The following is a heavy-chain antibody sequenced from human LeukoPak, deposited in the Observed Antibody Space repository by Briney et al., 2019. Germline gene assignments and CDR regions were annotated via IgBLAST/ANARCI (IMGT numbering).Heavy chain of an antibody. D-gene: IGHD2-15*01. J-gene: IGHJ4*02. V-gene: IGHV1-69*05. Sequence: ASVKVSRKACGGTFSSYAISWVRQAPGQGLEWMGGIIPIFGTANYAQKFQGRVTITTDESTSTAYMELSSLRSEDTAVYYCARGSKVLVAATFDWGQGTLVTVSS. CDR3: ARGSKVLVAATFD. CDR2: IIPIFGTA. CDR1: GGTFSSYA.